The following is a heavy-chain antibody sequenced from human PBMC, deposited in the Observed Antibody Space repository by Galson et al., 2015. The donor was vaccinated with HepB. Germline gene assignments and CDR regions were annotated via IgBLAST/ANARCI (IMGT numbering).Heavy chain of an antibody. CDR1: GFTFSTYW. D-gene: IGHD6-19*01. Sequence: SLRLSCAASGFTFSTYWMSWVRQAPGKGLEWVANIREDGSEKNYMDSVKGRFTISRDNVKNSLSLQMNSLRAEDTAGYYCATRGQAMADWGQGTLVTVSS. J-gene: IGHJ4*02. V-gene: IGHV3-7*01. CDR3: ATRGQAMAD. CDR2: IREDGSEK.